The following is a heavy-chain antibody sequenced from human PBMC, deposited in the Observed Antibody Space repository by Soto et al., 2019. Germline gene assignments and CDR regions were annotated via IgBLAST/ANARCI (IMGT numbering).Heavy chain of an antibody. D-gene: IGHD4-17*01. J-gene: IGHJ4*02. Sequence: PGGSLRLSCAASGFTFSNAWMNWVRQAPGKGLEWVGRIKSKTDGGTTDYAAPVKGRFTISRDDSKNTLYLQMNSLRAEDTAVYYCAKDYGVIEDYWGQGTLVTVSS. CDR3: AKDYGVIEDY. V-gene: IGHV3-15*07. CDR1: GFTFSNAW. CDR2: IKSKTDGGTT.